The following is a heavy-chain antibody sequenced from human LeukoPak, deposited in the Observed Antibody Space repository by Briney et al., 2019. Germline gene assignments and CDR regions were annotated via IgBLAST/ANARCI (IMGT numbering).Heavy chain of an antibody. D-gene: IGHD3-10*01. CDR3: ARGDSMVRGVIPPYFDY. CDR2: IYYSGST. CDR1: GGSISSGDYY. Sequence: PSQTLSLTCTVSGGSISSGDYYWSWIRQPPGKGLEWIGYIYYSGSTYYNPSLKSRVTISVDTSKNQFSLKLSSVTAADTAVYYCARGDSMVRGVIPPYFDYWGQGTLVTVPS. V-gene: IGHV4-30-4*01. J-gene: IGHJ4*02.